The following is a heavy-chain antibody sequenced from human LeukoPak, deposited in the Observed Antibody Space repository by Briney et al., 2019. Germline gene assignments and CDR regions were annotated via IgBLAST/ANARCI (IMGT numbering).Heavy chain of an antibody. CDR3: ARGNYYDSSGYYSPGFDY. V-gene: IGHV1-46*01. CDR2: INPSGGST. D-gene: IGHD3-22*01. CDR1: GYTFTSYY. J-gene: IGHJ4*02. Sequence: EASVTVSCKASGYTFTSYYMHWVRQAPGQGLEWMGIINPSGGSTSYAQKFQGRVTMTRDTSTSTVYMELSSLRSEDTAVYYCARGNYYDSSGYYSPGFDYWGQGTLVTVSS.